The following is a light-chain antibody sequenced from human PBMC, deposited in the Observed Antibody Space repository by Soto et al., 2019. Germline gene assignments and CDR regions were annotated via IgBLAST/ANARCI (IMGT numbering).Light chain of an antibody. CDR1: SSNSGNNY. J-gene: IGLJ2*01. V-gene: IGLV1-51*01. CDR3: GTWDSSLSAPW. Sequence: QSVLTQPPSVSAAPGQKVTISCSGSSSNSGNNYVSWYQQLPGTAPKLLIYDNNKRPSGIPDRFSGSKSGTSATLGITGLQTGDEADYYCGTWDSSLSAPWIGGGTKVTVL. CDR2: DNN.